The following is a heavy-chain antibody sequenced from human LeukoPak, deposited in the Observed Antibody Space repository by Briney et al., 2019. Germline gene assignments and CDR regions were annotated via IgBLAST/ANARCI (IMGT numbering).Heavy chain of an antibody. CDR1: GFTFSDYY. V-gene: IGHV3-11*01. CDR3: AREYASSSHFDS. J-gene: IGHJ4*02. Sequence: GGSLRLSCAASGFTFSDYYMTWIRQAPGKGLEWVSYIGSSDYRTNYADSVKGRFTISRDNAKNSLYLQMNSLRAEDTAVYYCAREYASSSHFDSWGQGALVTVSS. D-gene: IGHD6-6*01. CDR2: IGSSDYRT.